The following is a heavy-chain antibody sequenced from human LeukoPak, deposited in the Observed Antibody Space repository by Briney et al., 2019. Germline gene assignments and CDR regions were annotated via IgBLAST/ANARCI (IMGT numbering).Heavy chain of an antibody. CDR2: IYYSGST. CDR1: GGSISSYY. J-gene: IGHJ4*02. Sequence: PSETLSLTCTVSGGSISSYYWSWIRQPAGKGLEWIGSIYYSGSTYYNPSLKSRVTISVDTSKNQFSLKLSSVTAADTAVYYCARVSSDSSGWYFDYWGQGTLVTVSS. V-gene: IGHV4-4*07. CDR3: ARVSSDSSGWYFDY. D-gene: IGHD6-19*01.